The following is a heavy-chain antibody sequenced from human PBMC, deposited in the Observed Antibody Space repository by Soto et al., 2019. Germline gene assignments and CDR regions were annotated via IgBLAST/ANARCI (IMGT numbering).Heavy chain of an antibody. CDR1: GFTFSSYA. CDR2: ISGSGSST. CDR3: ARDPSIGGVTASGNWFDP. J-gene: IGHJ5*02. D-gene: IGHD6-13*01. Sequence: GGSLRLSCAASGFTFSSYAMSWVRQAPGKGLEWVAAISGSGSSTYYADSMKGRFSISRDNSKNTLYLQMNSLRVEDTAVYYCARDPSIGGVTASGNWFDPWGQGTLVTVSS. V-gene: IGHV3-23*01.